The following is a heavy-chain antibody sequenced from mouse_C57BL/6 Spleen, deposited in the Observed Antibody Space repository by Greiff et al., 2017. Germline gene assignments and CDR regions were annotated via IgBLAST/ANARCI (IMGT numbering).Heavy chain of an antibody. D-gene: IGHD2-10*01. J-gene: IGHJ1*03. CDR1: GYTFTSYW. V-gene: IGHV1-69*01. CDR2: IDPSDSYT. Sequence: QVQLQQSGAELVMPGASVKLSCKASGYTFTSYWMHWVKQRPGQGLEWIGEIDPSDSYTNYNQKFKGKSTLTVDKSSSTAYMQLSSLTSEDSAVYYCALLLDVWGTGTTVTVSS. CDR3: ALLLDV.